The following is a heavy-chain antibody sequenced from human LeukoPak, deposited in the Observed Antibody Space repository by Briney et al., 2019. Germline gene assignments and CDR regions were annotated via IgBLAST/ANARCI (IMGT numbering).Heavy chain of an antibody. V-gene: IGHV1-69*05. CDR2: IIPIFGTA. J-gene: IGHJ4*02. D-gene: IGHD2-8*01. Sequence: GASVKVSCKASGGTFSSYAISWVRQAPGQGLEWMGGIIPIFGTANYAQKFQGRVTMTRDTSTSTVYMELSSLRSEDTAVYYCARDSEHIVLTLYAMGYWGQGTLVTVSS. CDR1: GGTFSSYA. CDR3: ARDSEHIVLTLYAMGY.